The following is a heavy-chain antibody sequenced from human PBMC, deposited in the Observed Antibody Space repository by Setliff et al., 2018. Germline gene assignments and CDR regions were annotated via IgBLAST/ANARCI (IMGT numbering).Heavy chain of an antibody. V-gene: IGHV1-46*01. D-gene: IGHD3-22*01. Sequence: ASVKVSCKASGYTFTSHYMHWVRQAPGLGLGWMGTINPSSGRTSYAQKFQGRVTMTRDTYTSTVYMDMSSLRSEDTAVYYCARDVFPYHYEGAFDIWGQGTMVTVSS. CDR2: INPSSGRT. CDR1: GYTFTSHY. J-gene: IGHJ3*02. CDR3: ARDVFPYHYEGAFDI.